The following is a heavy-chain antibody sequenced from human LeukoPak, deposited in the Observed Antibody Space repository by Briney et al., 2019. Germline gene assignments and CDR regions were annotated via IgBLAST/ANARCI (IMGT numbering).Heavy chain of an antibody. CDR1: GFTFSNYW. Sequence: GGSLRLSCAASGFTFSNYWMTWVRQAPGKGLEWVANIKQDGSEKYYVDSVKGRFTISRDNANNSLYLQMNSLRAEDTAVYYCARDSLPRTKLYVSRAFDIWGQGTMVTVSS. CDR2: IKQDGSEK. V-gene: IGHV3-7*01. CDR3: ARDSLPRTKLYVSRAFDI. D-gene: IGHD2-2*02. J-gene: IGHJ3*02.